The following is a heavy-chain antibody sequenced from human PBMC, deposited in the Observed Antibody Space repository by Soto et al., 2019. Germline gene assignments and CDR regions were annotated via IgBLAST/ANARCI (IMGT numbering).Heavy chain of an antibody. V-gene: IGHV4-59*01. D-gene: IGHD3-3*01. CDR3: ARGSGTDVYFDY. J-gene: IGHJ4*02. CDR1: DGSISSYY. Sequence: PSETLSLTCIVSDGSISSYYWNWIRQPPGKGLEWIGYISYSGSTNYNPSLKSRVTISVDTSKSQFSLRLSTVTDADTAVYYCARGSGTDVYFDYWGQGTLVTVSS. CDR2: ISYSGST.